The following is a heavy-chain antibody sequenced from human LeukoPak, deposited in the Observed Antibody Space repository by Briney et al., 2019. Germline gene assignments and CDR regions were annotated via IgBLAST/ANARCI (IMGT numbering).Heavy chain of an antibody. Sequence: PGRSLRLSCAASGFTFNDYAMHWVRQAPGKGLEWVSGISWDSGSIDYADSVKGRFTISRDNAKNSLYLQMNSLRAEDTALYYCAKGAGLAVPLYYYYAMDVWGQGTLVTVSS. V-gene: IGHV3-9*01. CDR1: GFTFNDYA. CDR2: ISWDSGSI. D-gene: IGHD6-19*01. J-gene: IGHJ6*02. CDR3: AKGAGLAVPLYYYYAMDV.